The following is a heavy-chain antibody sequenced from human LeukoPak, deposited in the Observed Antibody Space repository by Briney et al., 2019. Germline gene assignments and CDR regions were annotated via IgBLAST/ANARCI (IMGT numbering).Heavy chain of an antibody. CDR3: AKDVAPYSSGPGDY. D-gene: IGHD6-19*01. Sequence: GGSLRLSCAASGFIFSDSYMSWIRQAPGKGPDWVSKISSRGMTIDYADSVKGRFTISRDNAKNSLYLQMNSLRAEDTALYYCAKDVAPYSSGPGDYWGQGTLVTVSS. V-gene: IGHV3-11*01. CDR2: ISSRGMTI. J-gene: IGHJ4*02. CDR1: GFIFSDSY.